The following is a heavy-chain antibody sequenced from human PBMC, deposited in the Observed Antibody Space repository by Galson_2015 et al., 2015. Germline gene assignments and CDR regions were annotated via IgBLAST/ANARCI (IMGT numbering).Heavy chain of an antibody. CDR2: IIPIFGTA. CDR1: GGTFSSYA. D-gene: IGHD2-15*01. V-gene: IGHV1-69*13. Sequence: SVKVSCKASGGTFSSYAISWVRRAPGQGLEWMGGIIPIFGTANYAQKFQGRVTITADGSTSTAYMELSSLRSEDTAVYYCAREWPKQLLRDGYCSGGSCRYGFLYGMDVWGQGTTVTVSS. J-gene: IGHJ6*02. CDR3: AREWPKQLLRDGYCSGGSCRYGFLYGMDV.